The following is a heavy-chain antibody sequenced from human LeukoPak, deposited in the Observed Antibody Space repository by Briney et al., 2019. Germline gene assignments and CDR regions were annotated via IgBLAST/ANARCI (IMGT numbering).Heavy chain of an antibody. J-gene: IGHJ4*02. CDR2: ISSSSTI. CDR3: ARDPNALDY. CDR1: GFTFSSYS. Sequence: GGSLRLSCAAPGFTFSSYSMNWVRQAPGKGLEWVSYISSSSTIYYADSVKGRFTISRDNAKNSLYLQMNSLRDEDTAVYYCARDPNALDYWGQGTLVTVSS. V-gene: IGHV3-48*02.